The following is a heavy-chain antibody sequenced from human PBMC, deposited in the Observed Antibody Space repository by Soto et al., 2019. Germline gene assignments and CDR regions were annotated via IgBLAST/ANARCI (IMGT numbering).Heavy chain of an antibody. CDR2: INHRGSL. Sequence: SETLSLTCTVTGGSMTSGDQYWTWIRHRPGEGLEWFGYINHRGSLYYNPSLKSRVSMSVDTSKNQFSLNLSSVTAADTAVCYCARELPQRQGRNMDVWGQGTTVTVSS. CDR3: ARELPQRQGRNMDV. D-gene: IGHD1-1*01. V-gene: IGHV4-31*03. CDR1: GGSMTSGDQY. J-gene: IGHJ6*02.